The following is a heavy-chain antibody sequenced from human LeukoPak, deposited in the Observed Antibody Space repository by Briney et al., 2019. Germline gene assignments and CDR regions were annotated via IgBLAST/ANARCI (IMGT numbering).Heavy chain of an antibody. V-gene: IGHV3-23*01. Sequence: GGSLRLSCAASGFTFSSYWMSWVRQAPGKGLEWVSAISGSGGSTYYADSVKGRFTISRDNSKNTLYLQMNSLRAEDTAVYYCAKGSHYVSDAFDIWGQGTMVTVSS. CDR3: AKGSHYVSDAFDI. CDR2: ISGSGGST. CDR1: GFTFSSYW. J-gene: IGHJ3*02. D-gene: IGHD3-10*02.